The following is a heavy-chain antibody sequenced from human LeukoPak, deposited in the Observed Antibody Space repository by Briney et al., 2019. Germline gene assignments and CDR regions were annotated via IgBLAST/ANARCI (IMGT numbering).Heavy chain of an antibody. CDR1: GYTFTSYG. CDR2: ISAYNGNT. V-gene: IGHV1-18*01. J-gene: IGHJ4*02. CDR3: ARDKAEVYYDILTGYYRDVGFDY. D-gene: IGHD3-9*01. Sequence: GASVKVSCKASGYTFTSYGISWVRQAPGQGLEWMGWISAYNGNTNYAQKLQGRVTMTADTSTSTAYMELRSLRSDDTAVYYCARDKAEVYYDILTGYYRDVGFDYWGQGTLVTVSS.